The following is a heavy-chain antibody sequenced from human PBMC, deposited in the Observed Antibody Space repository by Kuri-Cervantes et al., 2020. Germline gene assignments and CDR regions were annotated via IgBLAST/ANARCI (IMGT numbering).Heavy chain of an antibody. D-gene: IGHD6-6*01. CDR2: ISYDGSNK. Sequence: GESLKISCAASGFTFSSYGMHWVRQAPGKGLEWVAVISYDGSNKYYADSVKGRFTISSDNAKNSLYLQMNSLRAEDTAVYYCASGYSSSSVWFDPWGQGTLVTVSS. CDR3: ASGYSSSSVWFDP. J-gene: IGHJ5*02. V-gene: IGHV3-30*03. CDR1: GFTFSSYG.